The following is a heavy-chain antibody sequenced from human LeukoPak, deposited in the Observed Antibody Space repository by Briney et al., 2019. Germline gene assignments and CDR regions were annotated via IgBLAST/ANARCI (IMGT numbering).Heavy chain of an antibody. CDR1: GYPFTGYY. CDR3: ARGIWSTTVTAYYLDY. D-gene: IGHD4-17*01. J-gene: IGHJ4*02. Sequence: ASVQFSFNASGYPFTGYYMHWVRRAPGQRLEWMGWIDAGNGRTKYSQDFQGRVTITRDTSARIAYMELSSLTSDDMSVYYCARGIWSTTVTAYYLDYWGQGTLVAVSS. CDR2: IDAGNGRT. V-gene: IGHV1-3*03.